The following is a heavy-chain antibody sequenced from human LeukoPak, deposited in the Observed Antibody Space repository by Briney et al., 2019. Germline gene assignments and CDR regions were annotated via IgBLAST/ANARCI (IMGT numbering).Heavy chain of an antibody. Sequence: GASVKVSCKASGGTFSSYAISWMRQAPGQGLEWMGGIIPIFGTANYAQKFRGRVTITTDESTSTAYMELSSLRSEDTAVYYCARGLATYYDFWSGYNWFDPWGQGTLVTVSS. J-gene: IGHJ5*02. V-gene: IGHV1-69*05. CDR1: GGTFSSYA. CDR2: IIPIFGTA. CDR3: ARGLATYYDFWSGYNWFDP. D-gene: IGHD3-3*01.